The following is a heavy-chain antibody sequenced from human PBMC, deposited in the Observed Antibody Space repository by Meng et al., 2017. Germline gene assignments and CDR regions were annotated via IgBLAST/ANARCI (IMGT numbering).Heavy chain of an antibody. J-gene: IGHJ4*02. D-gene: IGHD4-17*01. V-gene: IGHV3-53*02. CDR2: IYSGGST. CDR3: ARDYGDHLGFDY. CDR1: GFTVSSNY. Sequence: EAQLVVTGGGLSQPGGSLRLSCAASGFTVSSNYMGWVRQAPGKGLEWVSVIYSGGSTYYADSVKGRFTISRDNSKNTLYLQMNSLRAEDTAVYYCARDYGDHLGFDYWGQGTLVTVSS.